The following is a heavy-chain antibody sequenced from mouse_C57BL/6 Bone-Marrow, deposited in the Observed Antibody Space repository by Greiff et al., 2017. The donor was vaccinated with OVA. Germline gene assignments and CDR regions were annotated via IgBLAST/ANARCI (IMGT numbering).Heavy chain of an antibody. D-gene: IGHD2-14*01. CDR2: IYPGDGDT. V-gene: IGHV1-82*01. Sequence: QVQLQQSGPELVKPGASVKISCKASGYAFSSSWMNWVKQRPGKGLEWIGRIYPGDGDTNYNGKFKGKATLTADKSSSTAYMQLSSLTSEDSAVYFCARRVLLAYWGQGTLVTVSA. CDR3: ARRVLLAY. CDR1: GYAFSSSW. J-gene: IGHJ3*01.